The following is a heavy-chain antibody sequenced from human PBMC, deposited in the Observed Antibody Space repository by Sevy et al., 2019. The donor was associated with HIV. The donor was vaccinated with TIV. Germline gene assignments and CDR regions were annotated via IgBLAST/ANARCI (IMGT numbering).Heavy chain of an antibody. J-gene: IGHJ4*02. CDR1: GDSISSYF. Sequence: SETLSLTCTVSGDSISSYFWTWIREPPGKGLEWIGNVYYSGTTNYNPSLKSRVTMSLDTSKNQFSLDLTSVTAADTAVYYCARDSAVIPRGLVYWGQGAQVTVSS. V-gene: IGHV4-59*13. CDR2: VYYSGTT. D-gene: IGHD3-9*01. CDR3: ARDSAVIPRGLVY.